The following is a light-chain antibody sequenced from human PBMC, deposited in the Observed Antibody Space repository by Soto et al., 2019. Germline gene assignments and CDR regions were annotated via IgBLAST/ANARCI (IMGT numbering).Light chain of an antibody. CDR3: SSYTSINSYV. CDR1: SNDVGGYNY. J-gene: IGLJ1*01. CDR2: YVS. V-gene: IGLV2-14*03. Sequence: QSALTQPASVSGSPGQSITISCTGTSNDVGGYNYVSWYQQHPGKAPKLMIYYVSHRPSGVSNRFSGSKSGNTASLTISGLQAEDEADYYCSSYTSINSYVFGTGTKVTVL.